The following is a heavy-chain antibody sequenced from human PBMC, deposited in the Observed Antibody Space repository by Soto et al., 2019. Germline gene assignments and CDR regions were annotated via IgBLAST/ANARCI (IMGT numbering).Heavy chain of an antibody. J-gene: IGHJ4*02. CDR2: VRNSGDGT. V-gene: IGHV3-23*01. Sequence: VQLLESGGGLVQPGSSLRLSCAASGFTFSNYAMSWVRQAPGKGLEWVSAVRNSGDGTYYADSVKGRFSISRDNSKNTLYLQLSSLRANDTAMYFCAKGRNIGNYYHFDQWGQGTLITVSS. CDR1: GFTFSNYA. D-gene: IGHD1-26*01. CDR3: AKGRNIGNYYHFDQ.